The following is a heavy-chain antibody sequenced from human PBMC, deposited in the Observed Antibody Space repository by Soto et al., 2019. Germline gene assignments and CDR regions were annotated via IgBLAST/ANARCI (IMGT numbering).Heavy chain of an antibody. CDR2: ISANDVGT. Sequence: GGSLRLSCDASGFTLRTYAMTWIRQAPGKWLEWVSLISANDVGTYYAESVKTRFTISTDQSRNTVYLQMDSLRADDTAIYYCAKAKNDYNWDNRPTFDYWGQGTLVTVSS. V-gene: IGHV3-23*01. CDR1: GFTLRTYA. J-gene: IGHJ4*02. CDR3: AKAKNDYNWDNRPTFDY. D-gene: IGHD1-20*01.